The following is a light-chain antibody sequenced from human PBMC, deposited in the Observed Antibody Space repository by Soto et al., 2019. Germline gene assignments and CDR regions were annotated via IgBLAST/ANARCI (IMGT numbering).Light chain of an antibody. Sequence: EIVLTQSPATLSLSPGERATLSCRASQSISIYLAWYQQKPGQAPRLLIYDVFNRATGIPARFSGSGSGTDFTLTISSLEPEDFAVYYCQQRSNWPPEITFGQGTKVDIK. CDR2: DVF. J-gene: IGKJ1*01. CDR1: QSISIY. CDR3: QQRSNWPPEIT. V-gene: IGKV3-11*01.